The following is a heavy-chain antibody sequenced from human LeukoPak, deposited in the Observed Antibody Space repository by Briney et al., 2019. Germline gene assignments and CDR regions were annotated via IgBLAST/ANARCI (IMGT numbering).Heavy chain of an antibody. CDR2: ISSSSGSI. J-gene: IGHJ4*02. Sequence: PGGSLRLSCAASGFTFSSYSMNWVRQAPGKGLEWVSFISSSSGSIYSADSVKGRITISRDNAKNSLYLQMNSLRAEDTAVYYCARSIVPDGTSPFDYWGQGTLVTVSS. CDR1: GFTFSSYS. V-gene: IGHV3-48*04. D-gene: IGHD6-13*01. CDR3: ARSIVPDGTSPFDY.